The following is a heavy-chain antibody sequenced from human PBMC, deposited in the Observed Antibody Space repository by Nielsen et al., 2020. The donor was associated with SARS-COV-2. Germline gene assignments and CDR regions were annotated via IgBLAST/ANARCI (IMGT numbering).Heavy chain of an antibody. CDR1: GFTFSHHG. J-gene: IGHJ5*01. Sequence: GSLRLSCAASGFTFSHHGIHWVRQAPGKGLEWVAHISYEGRNRGYADSVKGRFTISRDNSKNTGFLQMNSLRPEDTAFYFCARNPNYGNEFIIDSWGQGTLVTVPS. CDR2: ISYEGRNR. V-gene: IGHV3-33*05. D-gene: IGHD3-16*01. CDR3: ARNPNYGNEFIIDS.